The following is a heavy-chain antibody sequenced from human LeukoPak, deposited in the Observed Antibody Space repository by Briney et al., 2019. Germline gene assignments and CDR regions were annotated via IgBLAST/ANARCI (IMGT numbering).Heavy chain of an antibody. CDR1: GFTFSSYA. CDR2: ISGSGGSA. J-gene: IGHJ4*02. Sequence: TGGSLRLSCAASGFTFSSYAMSWVRQAPGKGLEWVSAISGSGGSAYYADSVKGRFTISRDNSKNTVYLQMNSLRAEDTAVYYCAKVASGSYYSANDYWGQGTLVTVSS. CDR3: AKVASGSYYSANDY. D-gene: IGHD1-26*01. V-gene: IGHV3-23*01.